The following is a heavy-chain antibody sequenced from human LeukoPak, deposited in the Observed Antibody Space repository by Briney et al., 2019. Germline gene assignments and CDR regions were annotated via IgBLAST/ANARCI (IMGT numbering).Heavy chain of an antibody. J-gene: IGHJ5*02. V-gene: IGHV1-2*02. CDR2: IHPNSGDT. Sequence: ASVKVSCKASGYTFTGFFMHWVRQAPGQGLEWMGWIHPNSGDTTHAQKFQDRVTMTRDTSISTAYMELSRLTLDDTAFYYCARDLGTDITAAADAWGQGTLVIVSS. CDR1: GYTFTGFF. CDR3: ARDLGTDITAAADA. D-gene: IGHD6-13*01.